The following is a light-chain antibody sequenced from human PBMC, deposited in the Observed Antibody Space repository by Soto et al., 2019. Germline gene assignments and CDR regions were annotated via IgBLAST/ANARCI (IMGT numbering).Light chain of an antibody. CDR1: QDISNY. CDR3: QKYNTAPSP. CDR2: AAS. V-gene: IGKV1-27*01. Sequence: DIQMTQSPSSLSASVGDRVTITCRASQDISNYLAWYQQKPGKVPKLLIYAASALQSGVPSRFSGSGSGTDFTLTISSLQPEDVATYYCQKYNTAPSPFGQGTKVEI. J-gene: IGKJ1*01.